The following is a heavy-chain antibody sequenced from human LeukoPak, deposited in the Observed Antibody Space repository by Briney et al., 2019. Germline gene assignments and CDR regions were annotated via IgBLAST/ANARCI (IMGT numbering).Heavy chain of an antibody. CDR3: ARGYCSGGSCYSYGMDV. V-gene: IGHV4-34*01. D-gene: IGHD2-15*01. J-gene: IGHJ6*02. CDR2: INHSGST. Sequence: PSETLSLTCAVYGGSFSGYYWSWIRQPPGKGLEWIGEINHSGSTNYNPSLKSRVTISVDTSKNQFSLKLSSVTAADTAVYYCARGYCSGGSCYSYGMDVWGQGTTVSVSS. CDR1: GGSFSGYY.